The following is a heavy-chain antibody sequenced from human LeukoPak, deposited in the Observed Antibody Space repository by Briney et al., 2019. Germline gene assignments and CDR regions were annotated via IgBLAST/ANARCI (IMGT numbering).Heavy chain of an antibody. CDR2: INHSGST. V-gene: IGHV4-34*01. D-gene: IGHD3-22*01. Sequence: SETLSLTCAVYGGSFSGYYWSWIRQPPGKGLEWIGEINHSGSTNYNPSLKSRVTISVDTSKNQFSLKLSSVTAADTAVYYCAREGLYYYDNSAYYPHWGQGTLVTVSS. CDR3: AREGLYYYDNSAYYPH. J-gene: IGHJ4*02. CDR1: GGSFSGYY.